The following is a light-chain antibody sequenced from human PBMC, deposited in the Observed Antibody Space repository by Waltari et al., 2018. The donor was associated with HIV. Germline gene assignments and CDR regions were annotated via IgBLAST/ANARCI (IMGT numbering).Light chain of an antibody. CDR3: QVWDESNEQVV. J-gene: IGLJ2*01. V-gene: IGLV3-21*02. Sequence: YVLTQPPSVSVAPGQTATITCGGDNIAGRKVHWYQRWPGQAPALVVFDDSDRPAGIPERLSGSISGNTATLIISRVEDGDEADYYCQVWDESNEQVVFGGGTRLTVL. CDR2: DDS. CDR1: NIAGRK.